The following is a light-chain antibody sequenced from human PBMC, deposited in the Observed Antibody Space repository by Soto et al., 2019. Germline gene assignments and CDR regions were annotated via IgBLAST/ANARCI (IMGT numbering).Light chain of an antibody. V-gene: IGKV3-15*01. CDR1: QSVSSN. J-gene: IGKJ1*01. Sequence: EIVMTQSPATLSVSPGERATLSCRASQSVSSNLAWYQQKPGQAPRLFIYGASTRATGIPSRFSGSGSGTEFSLTISSLQSEAVAVYYYQQYDNRPPWTFGQGTKVEIK. CDR2: GAS. CDR3: QQYDNRPPWT.